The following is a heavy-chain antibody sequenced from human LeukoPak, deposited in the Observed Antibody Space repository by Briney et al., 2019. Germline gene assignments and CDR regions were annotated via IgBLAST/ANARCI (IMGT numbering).Heavy chain of an antibody. CDR1: GYTFIGDY. CDR3: ARDRGYGYGNYSDY. D-gene: IGHD5-18*01. J-gene: IGHJ4*02. CDR2: INPDSGDT. V-gene: IGHV1-2*02. Sequence: ASVKVSCKASGYTFIGDYMHWMRQAPGQGLEWMGWINPDSGDTKYAQKFQGRVTMNRHTSISTAYMYLSRLTSDDTDVYYCARDRGYGYGNYSDYWGQGTLVTVSS.